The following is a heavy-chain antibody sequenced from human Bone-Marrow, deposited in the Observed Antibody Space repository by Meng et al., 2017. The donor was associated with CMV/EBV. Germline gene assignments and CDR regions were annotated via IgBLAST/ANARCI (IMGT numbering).Heavy chain of an antibody. V-gene: IGHV3-7*01. J-gene: IGHJ4*02. CDR3: ARGSVTIFGVVRPTYYFDY. Sequence: GESLKISCAASGFTFSSYWMSWVRQAPGKGLEWVANIKQDGSEKYYVDSVKGRFTISRDNAKNSLYLQMNSLRAEDTAVYYCARGSVTIFGVVRPTYYFDYWGQGTLVTVSS. D-gene: IGHD3-3*01. CDR1: GFTFSSYW. CDR2: IKQDGSEK.